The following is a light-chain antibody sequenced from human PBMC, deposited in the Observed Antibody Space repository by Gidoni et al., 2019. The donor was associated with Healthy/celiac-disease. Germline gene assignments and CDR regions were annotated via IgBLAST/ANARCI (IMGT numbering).Light chain of an antibody. CDR1: QSVSSGY. J-gene: IGKJ5*01. CDR2: GAS. Sequence: EIVLTQSPGTLSLSPGERATLSCRASQSVSSGYLAWYQQKPGQAPRLLIYGASSRATGIPDRFSGSGSGTDFTLTISRLEPEDFAVYYCQQYGSSPRGFGQGTRLEIK. V-gene: IGKV3-20*01. CDR3: QQYGSSPRG.